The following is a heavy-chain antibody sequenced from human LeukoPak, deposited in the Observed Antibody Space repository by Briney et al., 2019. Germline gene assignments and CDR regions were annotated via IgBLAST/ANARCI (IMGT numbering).Heavy chain of an antibody. V-gene: IGHV3-23*01. CDR1: GFTFSSYA. J-gene: IGHJ6*03. Sequence: PGGSLRLSCAASGFTFSSYAMSWVRQAPGKGLEWVSAISGSGGSTYYADSVKGRFTISRDNSKNTLYLQMNSLRAEDTAVYYCAKSSRSSPYYYYMDVWGKGTTVTVSS. D-gene: IGHD6-6*01. CDR3: AKSSRSSPYYYYMDV. CDR2: ISGSGGST.